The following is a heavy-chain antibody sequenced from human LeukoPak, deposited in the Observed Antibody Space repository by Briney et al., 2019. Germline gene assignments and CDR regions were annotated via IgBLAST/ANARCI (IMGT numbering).Heavy chain of an antibody. CDR2: IYYSGST. CDR1: GGSISSSSYY. Sequence: SETLSLTCTVSGGSISSSSYYWGWIHQPPGKGLEWIGSIYYSGSTYYNPSLKSRVTISVDTSKNQFSLKLSSVTAADTAVYYCARDRRHLDSSGYYKRVFDHWGQGTLVTVSS. D-gene: IGHD3-22*01. V-gene: IGHV4-39*07. J-gene: IGHJ5*02. CDR3: ARDRRHLDSSGYYKRVFDH.